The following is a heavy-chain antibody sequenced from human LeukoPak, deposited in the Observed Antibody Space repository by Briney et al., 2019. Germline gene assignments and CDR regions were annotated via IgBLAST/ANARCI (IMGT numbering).Heavy chain of an antibody. D-gene: IGHD6-6*01. Sequence: SETLSLTCTVSGGSISSGGYSWSWIRQPPGKGLEWIGYIYHSGSTYYNPSLKSRVTISVDRSKNQFSLKLSSVTAADTAVYYCARTSIAARRANAYDIWGLGTMVTVSS. J-gene: IGHJ3*02. CDR1: GGSISSGGYS. V-gene: IGHV4-30-2*01. CDR2: IYHSGST. CDR3: ARTSIAARRANAYDI.